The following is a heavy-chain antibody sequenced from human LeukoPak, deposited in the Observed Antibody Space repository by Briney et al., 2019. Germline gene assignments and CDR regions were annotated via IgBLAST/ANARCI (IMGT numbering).Heavy chain of an antibody. Sequence: GGSLRLSCAASGFTFSSYSMNWVRQAPGKGLEWVSSISSSSSYIYYADSVKGRFTISRDNAKNSLYLQMNSLRAEDTAVYYCARDGYNSRYFDYWGQGTLVTVSS. CDR1: GFTFSSYS. CDR3: ARDGYNSRYFDY. V-gene: IGHV3-21*01. CDR2: ISSSSSYI. D-gene: IGHD5-24*01. J-gene: IGHJ4*02.